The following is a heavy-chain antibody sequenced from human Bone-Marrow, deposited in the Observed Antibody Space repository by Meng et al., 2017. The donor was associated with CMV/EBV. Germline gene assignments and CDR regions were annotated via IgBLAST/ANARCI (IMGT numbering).Heavy chain of an antibody. D-gene: IGHD3-3*01. Sequence: SETLSLTCAVSGDSINRFYHWGWVRLPPGKGLEWIGSIYHTGSTYYNPSVESRINISKDTSKNQFSLKLGSVTAADTAVYYLARQFEYYDFWCGYYTAGNWFDPWGQGTLVTVSS. J-gene: IGHJ5*02. CDR2: IYHTGST. CDR1: GDSINRFYH. CDR3: ARQFEYYDFWCGYYTAGNWFDP. V-gene: IGHV4-38-2*01.